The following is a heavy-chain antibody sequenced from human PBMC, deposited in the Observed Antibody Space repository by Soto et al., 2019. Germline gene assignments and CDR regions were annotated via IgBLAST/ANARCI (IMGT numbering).Heavy chain of an antibody. CDR1: GGTFSSYA. J-gene: IGHJ3*02. Sequence: SVKVSCKASGGTFSSYAISWVRQAPGQGLEWMGGIIPIFGTANYAQKFQGRVTITADESTSTAYMELSSLRSEDTAVYYCARPARDYYDSSGYGAFDIWGQGTMVTVSS. CDR3: ARPARDYYDSSGYGAFDI. CDR2: IIPIFGTA. D-gene: IGHD3-22*01. V-gene: IGHV1-69*13.